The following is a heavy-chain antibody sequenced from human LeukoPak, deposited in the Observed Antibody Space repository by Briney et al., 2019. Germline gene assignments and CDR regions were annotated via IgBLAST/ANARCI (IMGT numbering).Heavy chain of an antibody. CDR2: IGTYNGNT. J-gene: IGHJ3*02. Sequence: ASVKVSCKASGGTFSSYAISWVRQAPGQGLEWMGWIGTYNGNTKYAQEFQGRVTMTTYTSTSTGYMELRNLRSDDTAVYFCVREWDHTRMTFDIWGQGTMVTVSS. CDR3: VREWDHTRMTFDI. CDR1: GGTFSSYA. V-gene: IGHV1-18*01. D-gene: IGHD1-26*01.